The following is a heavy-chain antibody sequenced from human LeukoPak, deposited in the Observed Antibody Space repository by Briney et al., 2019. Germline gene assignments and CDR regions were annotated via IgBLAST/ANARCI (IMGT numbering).Heavy chain of an antibody. V-gene: IGHV4-39*07. Sequence: PSETLSLTCTVSGGSISSSSYYWGWIRQPPGKGLEWIGSIYYSGSTYYNPSLKSRVTISVDTSKNQFSLKLSSVTAADTAVYYCARISLGYCSGGSCYSDAFDIWGQGTMVTVSS. D-gene: IGHD2-15*01. CDR1: GGSISSSSYY. CDR2: IYYSGST. J-gene: IGHJ3*02. CDR3: ARISLGYCSGGSCYSDAFDI.